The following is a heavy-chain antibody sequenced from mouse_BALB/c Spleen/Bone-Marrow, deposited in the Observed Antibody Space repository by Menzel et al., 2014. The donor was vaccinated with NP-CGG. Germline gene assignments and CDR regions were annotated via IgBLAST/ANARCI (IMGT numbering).Heavy chain of an antibody. D-gene: IGHD2-1*01. CDR2: INPSSGYT. CDR1: GYTFTSYT. V-gene: IGHV1-4*01. Sequence: QVQLQQPGAELARPGASVKMSCKASGYTFTSYTMHWVKQRPGQGLEWIGYINPSSGYTNYNQKFKDKATLTADKSSSTAYMQLSSLTYDDSAVYYCAAGYYGNSGWFAYWGQGTLVTVSA. CDR3: AAGYYGNSGWFAY. J-gene: IGHJ3*01.